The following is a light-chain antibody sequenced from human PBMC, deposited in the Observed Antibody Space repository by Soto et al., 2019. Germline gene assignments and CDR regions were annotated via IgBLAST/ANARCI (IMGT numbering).Light chain of an antibody. CDR2: DAS. J-gene: IGKJ5*01. Sequence: EIVLTQSPATLSLSPGERATLSCRASQSISSYLAWYRQIPGQAPRLLIYDASNRATGIPARFSGSGSGTDFTLTISSLEPEDFAVYYCQQRSNWPITFGQGTRLEIK. CDR1: QSISSY. V-gene: IGKV3-11*01. CDR3: QQRSNWPIT.